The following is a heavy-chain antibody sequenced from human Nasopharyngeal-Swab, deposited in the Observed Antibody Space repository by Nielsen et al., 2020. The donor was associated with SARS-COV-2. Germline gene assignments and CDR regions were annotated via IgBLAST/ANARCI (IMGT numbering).Heavy chain of an antibody. CDR3: ARGGSSGESSFDY. D-gene: IGHD5-12*01. Sequence: GGSLRLSCEASGFTFSSYAMHWVRQAPGKGLEWVAVISYDGSIKKSADSVEGRFTISRDNSKNTLYLQMNGLRTDDTAVYYCARGGSSGESSFDYWGQGTLVTVSA. J-gene: IGHJ4*02. CDR2: ISYDGSIK. CDR1: GFTFSSYA. V-gene: IGHV3-30-3*01.